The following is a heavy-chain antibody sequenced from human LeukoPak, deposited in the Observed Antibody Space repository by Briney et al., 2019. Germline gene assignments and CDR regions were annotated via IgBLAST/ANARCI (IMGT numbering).Heavy chain of an antibody. D-gene: IGHD3-9*01. CDR1: GYSIRSGFY. CDR3: ARAVGYFDWLPLFDY. J-gene: IGHJ4*02. V-gene: IGHV4-38-2*02. Sequence: PSETLSLTCTVSGYSIRSGFYWGWIRQPPGKGLEWIGNIYHSGITYYTPSLSSRVTMSVDTSKNQFYLKLSSVTAADTAVYYCARAVGYFDWLPLFDYWGQGTLVTVSS. CDR2: IYHSGIT.